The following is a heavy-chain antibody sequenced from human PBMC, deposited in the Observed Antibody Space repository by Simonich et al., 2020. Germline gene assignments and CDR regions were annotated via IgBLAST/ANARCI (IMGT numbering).Heavy chain of an antibody. D-gene: IGHD7-27*01. Sequence: EVQLVESGGGLVQPGGSLRLSCAASGFTFSDHYMDWVRQAPGKGLEWGGRTRNKANSYTTEYAASVKGRFTISRDDSKNSLYLQMNSLKTEDTAVYYCARVGTRGAFDIWGQGTMVTVSS. CDR3: ARVGTRGAFDI. V-gene: IGHV3-72*01. CDR2: TRNKANSYTT. J-gene: IGHJ3*02. CDR1: GFTFSDHY.